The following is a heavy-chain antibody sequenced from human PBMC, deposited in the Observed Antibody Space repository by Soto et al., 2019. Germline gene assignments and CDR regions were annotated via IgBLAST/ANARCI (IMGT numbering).Heavy chain of an antibody. CDR3: AKDRLCTSCSAPYHYYTMDV. V-gene: IGHV3-30*18. J-gene: IGHJ6*02. CDR2: MSYDGSNK. D-gene: IGHD2-2*01. Sequence: QVQLVESGGGVVQPGRSLRLSCAASGFTFSSYGMHWVRQAPGKGLEWVAVMSYDGSNKYYADSVKGRFTISRDNSKNTLSLQMNSLRAEDTAVYYCAKDRLCTSCSAPYHYYTMDVWGQGTTVTVSS. CDR1: GFTFSSYG.